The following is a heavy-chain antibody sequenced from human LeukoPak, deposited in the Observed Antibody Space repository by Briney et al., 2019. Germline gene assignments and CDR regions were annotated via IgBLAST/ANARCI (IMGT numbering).Heavy chain of an antibody. Sequence: PGGSLRLSCTASGLTFSSYSMNWVRQAPGKGLEWVSSISSSSSYIYYADSVKGRFTISRDNARNSLYLQMNSLRAEDTAVYYCASQGSGYDSPIDHWGQGTLVTVSS. CDR2: ISSSSSYI. V-gene: IGHV3-21*01. J-gene: IGHJ4*02. D-gene: IGHD5-12*01. CDR1: GLTFSSYS. CDR3: ASQGSGYDSPIDH.